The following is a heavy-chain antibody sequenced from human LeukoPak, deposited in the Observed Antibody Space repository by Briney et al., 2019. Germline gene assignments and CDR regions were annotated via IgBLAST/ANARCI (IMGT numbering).Heavy chain of an antibody. CDR2: ISGSGGST. CDR1: GFTFSSYA. CDR3: ARDQYITISGAFDI. D-gene: IGHD3-3*01. Sequence: GGSLRLSCAASGFTFSSYAMSWVRQAPGKGLEWVSAISGSGGSTYYADSVKGRFTISRDNSRNTLYLQMNSLRAEDTAVYYCARDQYITISGAFDIWGQGTMVTVSS. J-gene: IGHJ3*02. V-gene: IGHV3-23*01.